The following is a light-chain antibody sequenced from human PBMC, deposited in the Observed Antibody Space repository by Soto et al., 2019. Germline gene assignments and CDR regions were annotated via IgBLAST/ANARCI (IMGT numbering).Light chain of an antibody. Sequence: EIVMTQSPATLSVSPGERATLSCRASQSVSSNLAWYQQKPGQAPRLLIYGASTRATGIPARFSGSGSGTDFTLTISSLQPEDFATYFCQQTNRIPYTFGQGTKVDIK. CDR2: GAS. CDR3: QQTNRIPYT. CDR1: QSVSSN. V-gene: IGKV3-15*01. J-gene: IGKJ2*01.